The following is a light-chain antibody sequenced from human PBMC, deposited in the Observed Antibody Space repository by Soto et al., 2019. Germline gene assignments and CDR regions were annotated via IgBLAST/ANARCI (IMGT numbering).Light chain of an antibody. CDR3: QQYNNWPLLLT. J-gene: IGKJ4*01. CDR2: GAS. Sequence: EIVMTQSPATLSVSPGERATLSCRASQSVSSKLAWYQQKPGQAPRLLIYGASTRATGIPARFSGGGSGTDFTLTISSLQSEDFAVYYCQQYNNWPLLLTFGGGTKVEIK. CDR1: QSVSSK. V-gene: IGKV3-15*01.